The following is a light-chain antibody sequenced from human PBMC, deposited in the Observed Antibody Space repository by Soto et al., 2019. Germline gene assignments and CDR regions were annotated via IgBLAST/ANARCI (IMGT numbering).Light chain of an antibody. V-gene: IGKV1-27*01. Sequence: DIQMTQSPSSLSASVGDRVTITCRASQGISNSLAWYQQKPGEVPRLLIYAASTLPSGVPSRFSGSGSGTGFTLTISSLQPEDVATYYCQSSQNALGTFVQGTKVEIK. CDR1: QGISNS. CDR3: QSSQNALGT. CDR2: AAS. J-gene: IGKJ1*01.